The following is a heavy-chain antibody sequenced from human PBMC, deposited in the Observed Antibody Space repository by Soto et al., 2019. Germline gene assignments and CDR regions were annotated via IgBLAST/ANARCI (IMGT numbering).Heavy chain of an antibody. J-gene: IGHJ3*02. CDR2: INHSGST. V-gene: IGHV4-34*01. Sequence: SETLSLTCAVYGGSFSGYYWSWIRQPPGKGLEWIGEINHSGSTNYNPSLKSRVTISVDTSKNQFSLKRSSVTAADTAVYYCARGLREGDRGAFDIWGQGTMVTVSS. D-gene: IGHD2-15*01. CDR3: ARGLREGDRGAFDI. CDR1: GGSFSGYY.